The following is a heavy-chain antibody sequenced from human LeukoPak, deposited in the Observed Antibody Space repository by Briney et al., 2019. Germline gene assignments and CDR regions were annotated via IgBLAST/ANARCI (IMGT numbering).Heavy chain of an antibody. D-gene: IGHD4-17*01. CDR2: ISAYNGNT. CDR3: ARDYGDYNFDY. V-gene: IGHV1-18*01. CDR1: GYTFTSYG. J-gene: IGHJ4*02. Sequence: ASVTVSCKASGYTFTSYGISWVRQAPGQGLEWMGWISAYNGNTNYAQTLQGRVTITTDTSTSTAYMELGSLRSDDTAVYYCARDYGDYNFDYWGQGTRVTVSS.